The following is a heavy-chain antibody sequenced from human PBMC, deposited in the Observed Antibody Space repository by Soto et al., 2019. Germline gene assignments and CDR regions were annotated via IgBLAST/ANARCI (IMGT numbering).Heavy chain of an antibody. V-gene: IGHV1-3*01. CDR3: ARGIATGQLDP. J-gene: IGHJ5*02. CDR2: INPDNGNT. Sequence: APVKVSCKASGYTFTRYLINWLRQAPGQRLEWMGWINPDNGNTKSSQKFQDRVIITRDTSASTAYMDLSSLRSEDTAVYYCARGIATGQLDPWGQGTLVTVSS. CDR1: GYTFTRYL. D-gene: IGHD2-15*01.